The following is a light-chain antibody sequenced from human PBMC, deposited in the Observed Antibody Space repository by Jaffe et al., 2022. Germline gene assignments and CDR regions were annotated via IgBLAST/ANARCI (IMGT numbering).Light chain of an antibody. J-gene: IGKJ2*01. Sequence: EIVLTQSPGTLSLSPGERATLSCRASQGVRSNYLAWYQQKPGQAPRLVMYGASSRATGIPDRFSGSGSGTDFTLTISRLEPEDFAVYYCQQYGSSMYTFGQGTKLEIK. CDR1: QGVRSNY. V-gene: IGKV3-20*01. CDR2: GAS. CDR3: QQYGSSMYT.